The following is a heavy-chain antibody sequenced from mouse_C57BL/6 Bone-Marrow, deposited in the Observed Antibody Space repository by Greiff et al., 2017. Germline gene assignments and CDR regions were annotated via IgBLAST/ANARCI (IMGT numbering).Heavy chain of an antibody. Sequence: VQLQQPGAELVKPGASVKLSCKASVYTFTSYWMHWVKQRPGQGLEWIGMIHPNSGSTNYNEKFKSKATLTVDKSSSTAYMQLSSLTSEDSAVYYCARSFYGSSYDYAMDYWGQGTSVTVSS. CDR1: VYTFTSYW. D-gene: IGHD1-1*01. J-gene: IGHJ4*01. CDR2: IHPNSGST. CDR3: ARSFYGSSYDYAMDY. V-gene: IGHV1-64*01.